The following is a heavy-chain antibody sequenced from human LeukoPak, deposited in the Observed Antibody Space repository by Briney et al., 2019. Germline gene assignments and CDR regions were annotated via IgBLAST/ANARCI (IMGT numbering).Heavy chain of an antibody. CDR2: IFYSGST. V-gene: IGHV4-59*08. Sequence: SETLSLTCTVSGGSISSYYWSWIRQPPGKGLEWIGYIFYSGSTNYNPSLKSRVTISVDTSKNRFSLKLSSVTAADTAVYYCARHSDYGDFYWYFDLWGRGTLVTVSS. D-gene: IGHD4-17*01. CDR3: ARHSDYGDFYWYFDL. J-gene: IGHJ2*01. CDR1: GGSISSYY.